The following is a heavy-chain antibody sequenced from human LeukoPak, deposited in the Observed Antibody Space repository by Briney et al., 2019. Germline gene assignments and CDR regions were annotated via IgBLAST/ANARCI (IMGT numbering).Heavy chain of an antibody. V-gene: IGHV3-23*01. CDR1: GFIFTTYA. Sequence: SGGSLRLSCAASGFIFTTYAMIWVRQAPGEGLEWVSTISGGGGSTFYADSVKGRFTIFRVNTKNTLYLQMNSLRAEDTAIYYCAKDMSDYTNFPDVWGQGTTVTVSS. CDR3: AKDMSDYTNFPDV. D-gene: IGHD4-11*01. CDR2: ISGGGGST. J-gene: IGHJ6*02.